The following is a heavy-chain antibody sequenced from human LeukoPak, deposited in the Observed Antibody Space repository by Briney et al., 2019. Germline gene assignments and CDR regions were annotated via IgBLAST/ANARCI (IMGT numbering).Heavy chain of an antibody. J-gene: IGHJ6*03. CDR1: GFTVSSNY. D-gene: IGHD2-15*01. Sequence: GGSLRLSCAASGFTVSSNYMSWVRQAPGKGLEWVSVIYSGGSTYYADSVKGRFTISRDNSKNTLYLQMNSLRAEDTAVYYCARAIRGSRYYYYYTDVWGKGTTVTISS. CDR3: ARAIRGSRYYYYYTDV. V-gene: IGHV3-66*01. CDR2: IYSGGST.